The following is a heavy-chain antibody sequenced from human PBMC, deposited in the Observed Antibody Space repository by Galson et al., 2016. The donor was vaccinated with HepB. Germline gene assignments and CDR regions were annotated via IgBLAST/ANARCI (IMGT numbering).Heavy chain of an antibody. Sequence: SLRLSCAASGFIFSAYAMHWVRQAPGTGLECVSATSGNADITHYVDSVKGRFTTSKDFSKSTLYLQMSSLRVEDTAVYYCVRVVNGSYYTWGQGTLVTVSS. CDR3: VRVVNGSYYT. CDR2: TSGNADIT. J-gene: IGHJ5*02. CDR1: GFIFSAYA. D-gene: IGHD1-26*01. V-gene: IGHV3-64D*06.